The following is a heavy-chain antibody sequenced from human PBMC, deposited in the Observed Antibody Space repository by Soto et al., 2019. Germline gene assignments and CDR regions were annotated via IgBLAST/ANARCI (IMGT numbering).Heavy chain of an antibody. J-gene: IGHJ3*02. CDR3: ARGLGIVVVPAAMFHDAFDI. Sequence: GGPLSLSCAPFGFTLSSFGMHWVGKAQGKGRELVAVIWYDGSNKYYADSVKGRFTISRDNSKNTLYLQMNSLRAEDTAVYYCARGLGIVVVPAAMFHDAFDIWGQGTMVTVSS. CDR2: IWYDGSNK. CDR1: GFTLSSFG. V-gene: IGHV3-33*01. D-gene: IGHD2-2*01.